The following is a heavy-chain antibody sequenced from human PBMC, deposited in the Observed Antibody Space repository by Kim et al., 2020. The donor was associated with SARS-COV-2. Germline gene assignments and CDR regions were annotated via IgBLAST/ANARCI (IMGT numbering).Heavy chain of an antibody. CDR3: ARLGKEDWLARFYFEY. Sequence: GGSLRLSCAVSGFTFSSYAMSWVRQAPGKGLEWVSFIYCDSSGTDYADSVKGRFTISRDNSKWYLQMNSQRADDTAVYYCARLGKEDWLARFYFEYWGQGTLVTVSS. V-gene: IGHV3-23*03. CDR1: GFTFSSYA. CDR2: IYCDSSGT. J-gene: IGHJ4*02. D-gene: IGHD3-9*01.